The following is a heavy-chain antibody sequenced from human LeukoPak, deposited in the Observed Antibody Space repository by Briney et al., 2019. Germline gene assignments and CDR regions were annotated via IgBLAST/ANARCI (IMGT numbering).Heavy chain of an antibody. J-gene: IGHJ6*04. CDR1: GFTFSSYS. Sequence: PGGSLRLPCAASGFTFSSYSMTWVRQAPGKGLEWVSSMSSGSRYIYYADSVRGRFTISRDNAKNSLYLQMNSLRAEDTAVYYCAREQWLAHDVWGKGTTVTVSS. CDR2: MSSGSRYI. D-gene: IGHD6-19*01. V-gene: IGHV3-21*01. CDR3: AREQWLAHDV.